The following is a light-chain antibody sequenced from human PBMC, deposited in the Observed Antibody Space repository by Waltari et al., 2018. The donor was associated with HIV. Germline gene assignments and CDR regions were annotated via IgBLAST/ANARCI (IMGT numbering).Light chain of an antibody. Sequence: EIVMTQSPATLSVSPGERATLSCRASQSVSSNLAWYQQKPGQAPRLLIYGASTRATGIPARLRGSGSGTEFTLTISSLQSEDFVVYYCQQYNNWPPRSFGQGTKVEIK. V-gene: IGKV3-15*01. CDR2: GAS. CDR3: QQYNNWPPRS. CDR1: QSVSSN. J-gene: IGKJ1*01.